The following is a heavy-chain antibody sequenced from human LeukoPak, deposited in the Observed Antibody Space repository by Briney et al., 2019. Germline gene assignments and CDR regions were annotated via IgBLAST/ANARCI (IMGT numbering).Heavy chain of an antibody. V-gene: IGHV3-7*05. Sequence: GGSLRLSCAASGFTFSNYWMSWVRQAPGTGLEWVAQIKEDGGEKYYVDSVKGRFTISRDNAKNSLYLQMNSLRAEDTAVYYWGRDNGYNTFDYWGQGTLVTVSS. CDR3: GRDNGYNTFDY. CDR2: IKEDGGEK. CDR1: GFTFSNYW. J-gene: IGHJ4*01. D-gene: IGHD5-24*01.